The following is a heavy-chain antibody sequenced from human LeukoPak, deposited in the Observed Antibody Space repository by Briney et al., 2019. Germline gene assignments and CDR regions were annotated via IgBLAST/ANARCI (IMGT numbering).Heavy chain of an antibody. CDR1: GFTFSSYA. CDR3: AKYSSSSFVGLDSDY. J-gene: IGHJ4*02. CDR2: ISYDGSNK. D-gene: IGHD6-6*01. V-gene: IGHV3-30*01. Sequence: PGGSLRLSCAASGFTFSSYAMHWVRQAPGKGLEWVAVISYDGSNKYYADSVKGRFTISRDNSKNTLYLQMNSLRAEDTAVYYCAKYSSSSFVGLDSDYWGQGTLVTVSS.